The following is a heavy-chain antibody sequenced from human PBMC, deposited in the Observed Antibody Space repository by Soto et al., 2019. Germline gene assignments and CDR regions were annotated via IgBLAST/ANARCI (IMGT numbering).Heavy chain of an antibody. CDR3: ARDADASGWYHYGFDV. J-gene: IGHJ6*02. CDR2: IKQDGSEK. Sequence: EGSLRLSCAGSGFTLSSYWMNWVRQAPGKGLEWVANIKQDGSEKYYVDSVKGRFFISRDNAKNSLYLQLNSLRAEDTAVYYCARDADASGWYHYGFDVWGQGTLVTSP. D-gene: IGHD6-19*01. CDR1: GFTLSSYW. V-gene: IGHV3-7*01.